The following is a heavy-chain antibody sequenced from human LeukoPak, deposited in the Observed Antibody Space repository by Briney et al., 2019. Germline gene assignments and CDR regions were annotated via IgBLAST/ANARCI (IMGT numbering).Heavy chain of an antibody. V-gene: IGHV1-8*01. CDR2: MNPNSGST. CDR3: ARAGVPLRAIFGVVIYGNWFDP. J-gene: IGHJ5*02. D-gene: IGHD3-3*01. CDR1: GYTFTSYD. Sequence: ASVKVSCKASGYTFTSYDINWVRQATGQGLEWMGWMNPNSGSTGYAQKFRGRVTMTRNTSISTAYMELSSLRSEDTAVYYCARAGVPLRAIFGVVIYGNWFDPWGQGTLVTVSS.